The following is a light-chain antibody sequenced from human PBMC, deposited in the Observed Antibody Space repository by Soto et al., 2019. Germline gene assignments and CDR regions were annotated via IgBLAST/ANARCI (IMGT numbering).Light chain of an antibody. CDR1: QSLLYSDGNYY. V-gene: IGKV2-28*01. CDR3: MQSLKALS. CDR2: LGS. J-gene: IGKJ4*01. Sequence: DMVLTQSPLSLSVIPGEPASFSCRSSQSLLYSDGNYYLDWYVKKPGQSPQLLIYLGSNRASGVPGRFSGSGSGTDFTLQISRVEAEDVGVYFCMQSLKALSFGGGTKLEIK.